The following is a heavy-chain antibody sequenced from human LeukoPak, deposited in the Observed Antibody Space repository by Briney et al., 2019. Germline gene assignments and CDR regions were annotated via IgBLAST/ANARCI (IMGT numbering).Heavy chain of an antibody. D-gene: IGHD1-1*01. CDR2: IYYSGST. J-gene: IGHJ6*02. V-gene: IGHV4-59*01. Sequence: PSETLSLTCTVSGVSISSYYWSWIRQPPGKGLEWIGYIYYSGSTNYNPSLKSRVTISVDTSKNQFSLKLSSVTAADTAVYYCARAKNEDYYYYGMDVWGQGTTVTVSS. CDR3: ARAKNEDYYYYGMDV. CDR1: GVSISSYY.